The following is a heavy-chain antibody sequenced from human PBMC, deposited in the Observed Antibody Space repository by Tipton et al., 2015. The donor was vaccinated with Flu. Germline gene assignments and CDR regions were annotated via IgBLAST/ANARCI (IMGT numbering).Heavy chain of an antibody. Sequence: GLVKPSETLSLSCTVSGGSISSYYWSWIRQPAGKGLEWIGRIYASGTTNYNSSLKSRVTMSVNTSKNQFPLKLSSVTAADTAMYYCARGGCSSTSCYLGAFDIWGHGTVVTVSS. CDR2: IYASGTT. V-gene: IGHV4-4*07. J-gene: IGHJ3*02. D-gene: IGHD2-2*01. CDR1: GGSISSYY. CDR3: ARGGCSSTSCYLGAFDI.